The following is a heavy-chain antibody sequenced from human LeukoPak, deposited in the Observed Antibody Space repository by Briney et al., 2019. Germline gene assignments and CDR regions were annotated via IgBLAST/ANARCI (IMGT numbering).Heavy chain of an antibody. V-gene: IGHV4-31*03. CDR2: IYYSGST. CDR3: ARRVAVTGIYCFDH. CDR1: SGSISSGVYY. D-gene: IGHD6-19*01. J-gene: IGHJ4*02. Sequence: PSETLSLTCPVSSGSISSGVYYWSWIRQHPGKGLEWIGYIYYSGSTYYNPSLKSRVTISVDTSKNQFSLKLSSVTAADTAVYYCARRVAVTGIYCFDHWGQGTPVTVSS.